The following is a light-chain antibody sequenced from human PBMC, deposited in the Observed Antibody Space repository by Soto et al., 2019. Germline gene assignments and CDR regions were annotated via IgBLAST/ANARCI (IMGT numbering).Light chain of an antibody. CDR3: SSYSTTTARLV. V-gene: IGLV2-14*01. CDR1: SSDIGAYNY. J-gene: IGLJ3*02. Sequence: QSALTQPASVSGSPGQSITISCAGTSSDIGAYNYVSWYQQHPGEAPKLIIYDVNSRPSGVSHRFSGSKSGNTASLTIFGLQTEDEADYYCSSYSTTTARLVFGGGTQLTVL. CDR2: DVN.